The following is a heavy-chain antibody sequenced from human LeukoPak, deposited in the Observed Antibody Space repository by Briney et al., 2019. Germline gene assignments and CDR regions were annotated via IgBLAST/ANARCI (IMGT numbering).Heavy chain of an antibody. D-gene: IGHD3-22*01. CDR3: ARGASDDYYDSSGYYFY. CDR1: GYTFTSYY. J-gene: IGHJ4*02. V-gene: IGHV1-3*01. CDR2: INAGNGNT. Sequence: ASVKVSCKASGYTFTSYYMHWVRQAPGQRLEWMGWINAGNGNTKYSQKFQGRVTITRDTSASTAYMELSSLRSEDTAVYYCARGASDDYYDSSGYYFYWGQGTLVTVSS.